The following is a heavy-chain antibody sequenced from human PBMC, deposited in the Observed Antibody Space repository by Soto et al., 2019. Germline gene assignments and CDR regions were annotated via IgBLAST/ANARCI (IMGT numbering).Heavy chain of an antibody. CDR1: GYSLTELS. D-gene: IGHD2-8*02. V-gene: IGHV1-24*01. CDR2: FDPKDGNV. CDR3: ATVRGVGRYWFDT. J-gene: IGHJ5*02. Sequence: QVHLEQSGAEVRKPGASVKVSCTVSGYSLTELSVHWVRQAPGKGLEWMGGFDPKDGNVVYAENLAGRVTMTEDTTTDTVYMELMSLTSDDTAVYHCATVRGVGRYWFDTWGPGILVTVSS.